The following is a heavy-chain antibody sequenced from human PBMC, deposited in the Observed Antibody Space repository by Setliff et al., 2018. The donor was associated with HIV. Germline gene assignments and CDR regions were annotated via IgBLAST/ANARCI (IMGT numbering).Heavy chain of an antibody. CDR2: IYYTGST. CDR3: ARHSGAPYSSSSGLFDY. CDR1: GGSISSSSYY. J-gene: IGHJ4*02. D-gene: IGHD6-6*01. V-gene: IGHV4-39*01. Sequence: LSLTCTVSGGSISSSSYYWGWIRQPPGKGLEWIESIYYTGSTYYNPSLKSRVTMSVNTSKNQFSLRLSSVTAADTAVYYCARHSGAPYSSSSGLFDYWGQGTLVTVSS.